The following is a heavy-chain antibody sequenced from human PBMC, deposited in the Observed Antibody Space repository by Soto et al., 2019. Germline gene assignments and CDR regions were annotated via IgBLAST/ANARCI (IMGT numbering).Heavy chain of an antibody. CDR3: AKGSSGWYERFDY. Sequence: EVQLLESGGGLVQPGGSLRLSCAASGFTFSSYAMSWVRQAPGKGLEWVSAISGSGGSTYYADSVKGRFTFSRDNSKNTLYLKMNSLRAEDTAVYYCAKGSSGWYERFDYWGQGTLVTVSS. CDR2: ISGSGGST. J-gene: IGHJ4*02. D-gene: IGHD6-19*01. CDR1: GFTFSSYA. V-gene: IGHV3-23*01.